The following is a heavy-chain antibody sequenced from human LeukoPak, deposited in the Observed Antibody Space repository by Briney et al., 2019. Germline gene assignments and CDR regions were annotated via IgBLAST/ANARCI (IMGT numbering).Heavy chain of an antibody. CDR1: GGSFSCYY. V-gene: IGHV4-34*01. D-gene: IGHD3-10*01. CDR2: INHSGST. CDR3: ARDQRGVISYFDY. J-gene: IGHJ4*02. Sequence: PSETLSLTCAVYGGSFSCYYWSWIRQPPGKGLEWIGEINHSGSTNYNPSLKSRVTISVDTSKNQFSLKLSSVTAADTAVYYCARDQRGVISYFDYWGQGTLVTVSS.